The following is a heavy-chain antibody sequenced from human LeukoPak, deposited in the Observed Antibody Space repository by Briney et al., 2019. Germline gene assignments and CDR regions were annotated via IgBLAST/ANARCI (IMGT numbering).Heavy chain of an antibody. V-gene: IGHV4-38-2*02. D-gene: IGHD6-13*01. CDR3: ARDKLIGAAVGILDY. J-gene: IGHJ4*02. CDR2: IYDSGSA. CDR1: GYSISSGYY. Sequence: SETLSLTCTVSGYSISSGYYWGWIRQPPGKGLEWIGSIYDSGSAYYNPSLKGRVAISADTSKNQFSLYLSSVTAADTAVYYCARDKLIGAAVGILDYWGQGTLVTVSS.